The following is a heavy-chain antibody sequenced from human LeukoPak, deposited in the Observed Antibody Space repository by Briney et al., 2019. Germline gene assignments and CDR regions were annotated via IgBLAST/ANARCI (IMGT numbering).Heavy chain of an antibody. D-gene: IGHD3-22*01. J-gene: IGHJ4*02. V-gene: IGHV3-9*01. Sequence: GGSLRLSCAASGFTFDDYAMHWVRQAPGKGLEWVSGINWNSGSIDYADSVKGRFIMSRDNAKNSLYLRMNSLKTEDTAVYYCTTGERYYDSSGPDYWGQGTLVTVSS. CDR2: INWNSGSI. CDR1: GFTFDDYA. CDR3: TTGERYYDSSGPDY.